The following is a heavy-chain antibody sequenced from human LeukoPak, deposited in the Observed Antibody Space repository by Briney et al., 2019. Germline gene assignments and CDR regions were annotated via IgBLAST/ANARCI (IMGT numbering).Heavy chain of an antibody. Sequence: SETLSLTCAVSGGSISSSNWWSWVRQPPGKGLEWIGYIYYDGSTNYNPSLKSRVTISVDTSKNQFSLKLSSVTAADTAVYYCARVAMAENYYDSSGYFDYWGQGTLVTVSS. CDR1: GGSISSSNW. D-gene: IGHD3-22*01. CDR3: ARVAMAENYYDSSGYFDY. V-gene: IGHV4-4*02. CDR2: IYYDGST. J-gene: IGHJ4*02.